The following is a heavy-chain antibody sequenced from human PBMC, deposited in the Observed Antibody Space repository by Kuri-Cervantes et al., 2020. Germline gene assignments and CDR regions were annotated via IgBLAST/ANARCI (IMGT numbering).Heavy chain of an antibody. CDR2: IYPADSST. V-gene: IGHV5-51*01. Sequence: GGSLRLSCKGSGYSFTSYWIGWVRQMPGKGLEWMGIIYPADSSTKYNPSFQGQVTISADKSISTAYLQWSSLKASDTAMYYCARTHTSTTYALMDVWGEGTTVTVSS. D-gene: IGHD2-2*01. CDR3: ARTHTSTTYALMDV. CDR1: GYSFTSYW. J-gene: IGHJ6*04.